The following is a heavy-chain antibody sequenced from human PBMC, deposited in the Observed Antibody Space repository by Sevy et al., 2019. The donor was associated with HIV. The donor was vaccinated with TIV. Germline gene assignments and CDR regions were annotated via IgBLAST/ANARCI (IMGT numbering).Heavy chain of an antibody. CDR1: GDSVSSGTYH. J-gene: IGHJ6*02. CDR2: IYYSGTT. D-gene: IGHD5-18*01. Sequence: SETLSLTCTVFGDSVSSGTYHWSWIRQPPGKGLEWIGYIYYSGTTNFNPSLRSRVTMSVDTSENQFSLKLNSMTGADTAVYYRARRRTALVAGHYYGLDVWGQGTTVTVSS. V-gene: IGHV4-61*01. CDR3: ARRRTALVAGHYYGLDV.